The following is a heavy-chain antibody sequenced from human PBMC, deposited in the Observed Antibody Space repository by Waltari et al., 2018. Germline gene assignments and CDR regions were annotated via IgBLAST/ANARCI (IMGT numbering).Heavy chain of an antibody. CDR3: GRIAFGDDGGYFQY. V-gene: IGHV4-39*01. Sequence: QVQLQESGPGLVKPSETLSLTCTVSGGSISSNYNWGWIRQPPGKGLEWMGNMQYRGSTFYNPSLESRVTISLDTSRNQFSQRLSSVYAADTAVYFCGRIAFGDDGGYFQYWGQGTLVTVSS. CDR1: GGSISSNYN. J-gene: IGHJ1*01. CDR2: MQYRGST. D-gene: IGHD4-17*01.